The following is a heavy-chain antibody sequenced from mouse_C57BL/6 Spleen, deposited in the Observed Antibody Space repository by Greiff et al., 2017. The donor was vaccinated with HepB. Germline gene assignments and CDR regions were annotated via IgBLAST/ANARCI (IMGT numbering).Heavy chain of an antibody. V-gene: IGHV5-17*01. Sequence: EVHLVESGGGLVKPGGSLKLSCAASGFTFSDYGMHWVRQAPEKGLEWVAYISSGSSTIYYADTVKGRFTISRDNAKNTLFLQMNSLRSEDKAMYDCARRNGKDYYAMGYWGQGTSVTVSS. J-gene: IGHJ4*01. CDR2: ISSGSSTI. D-gene: IGHD2-1*01. CDR3: ARRNGKDYYAMGY. CDR1: GFTFSDYG.